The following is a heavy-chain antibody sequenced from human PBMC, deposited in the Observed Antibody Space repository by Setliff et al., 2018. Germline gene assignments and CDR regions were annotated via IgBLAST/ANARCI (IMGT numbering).Heavy chain of an antibody. Sequence: ASVKVSCKASGYTFTGYYMHWVRQAPGHGLEWMGWINPNSGGTNYAQKFQGRVTMTRDTSISTAYMELSMLRSDDTAVYYCARGGGSSSWYDAFDIWGQGTMVTVSS. CDR2: INPNSGGT. J-gene: IGHJ3*02. V-gene: IGHV1-2*02. CDR3: ARGGGSSSWYDAFDI. D-gene: IGHD6-13*01. CDR1: GYTFTGYY.